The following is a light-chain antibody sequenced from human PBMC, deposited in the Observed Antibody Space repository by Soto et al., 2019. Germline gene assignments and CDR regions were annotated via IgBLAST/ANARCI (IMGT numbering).Light chain of an antibody. J-gene: IGKJ1*01. Sequence: DIQMTQSPSTLSASVGDRVTITCRASQSISTWLAWYQQKAGKAPNLLIYKASSLENGVPSRFSGSGSGTEFTLTISSLQSEDFAVYYCQQYNNWPPWTFGQGTKVEIK. CDR3: QQYNNWPPWT. CDR2: KAS. CDR1: QSISTW. V-gene: IGKV1-5*03.